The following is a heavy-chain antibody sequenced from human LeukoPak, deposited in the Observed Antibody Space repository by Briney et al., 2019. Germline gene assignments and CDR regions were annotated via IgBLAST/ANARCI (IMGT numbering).Heavy chain of an antibody. CDR2: MSGCGGST. D-gene: IGHD1-20*01. CDR1: GFTFSSYA. J-gene: IGHJ4*02. Sequence: PGGSLRLSCAASGFTFSSYALSWVRQPPGKGLEWVSAMSGCGGSTYYADSVKGRFTISRDNSKNTLYLQMNSLRAEDTAVYYCAKLTGALHYWGQGTLVTVSS. CDR3: AKLTGALHY. V-gene: IGHV3-23*01.